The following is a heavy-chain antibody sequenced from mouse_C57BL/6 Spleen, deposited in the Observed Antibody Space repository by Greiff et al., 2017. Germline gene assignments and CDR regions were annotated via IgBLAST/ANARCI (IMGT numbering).Heavy chain of an antibody. CDR1: GYTFTSYW. V-gene: IGHV1-55*01. D-gene: IGHD1-1*01. CDR2: IYPGSGST. Sequence: VQLQQPGAELVKPGASVKMSCKASGYTFTSYWITWVKQRPGQGLEWIGDIYPGSGSTNYNEKFKSKATLTVDTSSSTAYMQLSSLTSEDAAVYYGARVPTTVGATGDYWGQGTTLTVSS. J-gene: IGHJ2*01. CDR3: ARVPTTVGATGDY.